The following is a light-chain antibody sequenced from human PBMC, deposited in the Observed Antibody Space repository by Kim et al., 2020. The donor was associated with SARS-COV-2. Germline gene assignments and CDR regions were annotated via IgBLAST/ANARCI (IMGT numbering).Light chain of an antibody. CDR3: SSFTGSNSFWV. Sequence: QSALTQPASVSGSPGQSITISCTGSSSDIGQTNYLSWYQQVPGKAPTLIIYEVRKRPYGVSKRFAASKSGNTASLTISGLQAEDEGDYYCSSFTGSNSFWVFGGGTQLTVL. CDR2: EVR. CDR1: SSDIGQTNY. V-gene: IGLV2-14*03. J-gene: IGLJ3*02.